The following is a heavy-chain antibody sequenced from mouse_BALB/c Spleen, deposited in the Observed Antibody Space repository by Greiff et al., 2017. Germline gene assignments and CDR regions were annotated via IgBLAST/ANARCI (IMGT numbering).Heavy chain of an antibody. Sequence: EVQLQQSGPELVKPGASVKISCKASGYTFTDYNMHWVKQSHGKSLEWIGYIYPYNGGTGYNQKFKSKATLTVDNSSSTAYMELRSLTSEDSAVYYCARGGTTGDGAMDYWGQGTSVTVSS. V-gene: IGHV1S29*02. D-gene: IGHD1-1*01. J-gene: IGHJ4*01. CDR3: ARGGTTGDGAMDY. CDR2: IYPYNGGT. CDR1: GYTFTDYN.